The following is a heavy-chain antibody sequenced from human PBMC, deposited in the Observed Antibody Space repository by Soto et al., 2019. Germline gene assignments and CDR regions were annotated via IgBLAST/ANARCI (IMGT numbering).Heavy chain of an antibody. Sequence: GGSLRLSCAASGFTFSSYWMSWVRQAPGKGLEWVANIKQDGSEKYYVDSVKGRFTISRDNAKNSLYLQMNSLRAEDTAVYYCARLYYDFWSGYYYYYMDVWGKGTTVTVSS. CDR2: IKQDGSEK. D-gene: IGHD3-3*01. CDR1: GFTFSSYW. J-gene: IGHJ6*03. CDR3: ARLYYDFWSGYYYYYMDV. V-gene: IGHV3-7*01.